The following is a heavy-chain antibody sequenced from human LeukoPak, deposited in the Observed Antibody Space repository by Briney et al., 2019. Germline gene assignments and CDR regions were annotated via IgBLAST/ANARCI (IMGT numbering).Heavy chain of an antibody. D-gene: IGHD1-26*01. Sequence: PSETLSLTCTVSGGSISRGDYYWSWIRQPPGKGLEWIGYIYYSGSTYYNPSLKSRVTISVDTSKNQFSLKLSSVTAADTAVYYCARDHGANPSAFDYWGQGTLVTVSS. CDR1: GGSISRGDYY. J-gene: IGHJ4*02. CDR3: ARDHGANPSAFDY. V-gene: IGHV4-30-4*08. CDR2: IYYSGST.